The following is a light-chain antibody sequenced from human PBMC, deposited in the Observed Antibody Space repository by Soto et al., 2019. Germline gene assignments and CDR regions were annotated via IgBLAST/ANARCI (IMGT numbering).Light chain of an antibody. V-gene: IGKV3-20*01. CDR2: GAS. CDR1: QSVSSNQ. J-gene: IGKJ1*01. CDR3: QQYGGSPWT. Sequence: EFVLTQSPGTLSLSPGERATLSCRTSQSVSSNQLAWYQQKPGQAPRLLIYGASSRTTGIPDRFSGSGSGTNFTLTISRLETEDFAVYYCQQYGGSPWTFGQGTKVEIK.